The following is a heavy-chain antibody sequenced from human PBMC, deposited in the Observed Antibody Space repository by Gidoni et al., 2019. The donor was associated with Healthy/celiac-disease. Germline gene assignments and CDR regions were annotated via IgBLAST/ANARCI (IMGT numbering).Heavy chain of an antibody. CDR2: MKSKTDGGTT. J-gene: IGHJ4*02. CDR1: GFTFINAW. V-gene: IGHV3-15*01. Sequence: VQLVESGGGLVKPGGSLRLSCPASGFTFINAWMSWVRQAPGKGLEWGGRMKSKTDGGTTDYAAPVKGRFTISRDESKNTLYLQMNSLKTEDTAGYYCTTELGGSSHHPLRRGGQGTLVTVSS. CDR3: TTELGGSSHHPLRR. D-gene: IGHD2-15*01.